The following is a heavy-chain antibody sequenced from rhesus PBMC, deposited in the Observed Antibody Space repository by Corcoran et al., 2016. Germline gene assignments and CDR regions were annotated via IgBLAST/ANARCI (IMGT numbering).Heavy chain of an antibody. D-gene: IGHD6-25*01. J-gene: IGHJ3*01. Sequence: EVQLVETGGGLVQPGGSLKLSCAASGFTFSSYGMSWVRQAPGKGLAWVSAINSGGGSTYYADSVKGRCTISRDNSKNTLSLQMNSLRVEDTAVYYCAKVGYSGSRDRFDFWGQGLRVTVSS. CDR2: INSGGGST. CDR1: GFTFSSYG. V-gene: IGHV3S5*01. CDR3: AKVGYSGSRDRFDF.